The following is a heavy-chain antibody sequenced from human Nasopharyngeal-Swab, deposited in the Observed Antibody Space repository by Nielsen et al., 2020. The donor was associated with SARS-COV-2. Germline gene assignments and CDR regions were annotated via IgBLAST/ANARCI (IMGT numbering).Heavy chain of an antibody. CDR3: ARDSYCGDQNFDY. Sequence: GGSLRLSCAASGFTFSTYSMNWVRQAPGKGLEWVSYISHSSSTIYYADSVNGRFTISRDNAKNSLYLQMNSLRAEDTAVYYCARDSYCGDQNFDYWGQGTLVTVSS. CDR1: GFTFSTYS. V-gene: IGHV3-48*04. CDR2: ISHSSSTI. J-gene: IGHJ4*02. D-gene: IGHD4-17*01.